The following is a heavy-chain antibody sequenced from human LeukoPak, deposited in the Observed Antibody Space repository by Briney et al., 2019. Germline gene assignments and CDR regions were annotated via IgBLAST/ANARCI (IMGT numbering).Heavy chain of an antibody. Sequence: GESLKISCEGSGYNFNNYWVAWVRQMPGKGLEYMGIIYPGDSDTRYSPSFQGQVTISADKSISTAYLQWSSLKASDTAMYYCARLGACSNNICYSGDYWGQGTLVTVSS. CDR3: ARLGACSNNICYSGDY. D-gene: IGHD2-15*01. J-gene: IGHJ4*02. CDR1: GYNFNNYW. V-gene: IGHV5-51*01. CDR2: IYPGDSDT.